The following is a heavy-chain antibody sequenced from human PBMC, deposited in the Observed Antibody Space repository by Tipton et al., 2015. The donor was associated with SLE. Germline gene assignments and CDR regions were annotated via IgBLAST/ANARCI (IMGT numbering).Heavy chain of an antibody. CDR3: ARGGVDTAMVDY. Sequence: TLSLTCTASGGSISSGSYYWSWIRQPAGKGLEWIGRIYTSGSTNYNPSLKSRVTISVDTSKNQFSLKLSSVTAADTAVYYCARGGVDTAMVDYWGQGTLVTVSS. J-gene: IGHJ4*02. D-gene: IGHD5-18*01. V-gene: IGHV4-61*02. CDR2: IYTSGST. CDR1: GGSISSGSYY.